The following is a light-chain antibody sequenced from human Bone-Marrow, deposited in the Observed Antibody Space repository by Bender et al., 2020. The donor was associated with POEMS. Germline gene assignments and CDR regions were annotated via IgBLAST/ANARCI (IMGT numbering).Light chain of an antibody. CDR3: QSYDNSLGGWV. V-gene: IGLV1-40*01. Sequence: QSVVTQPPSASGAPGQRVTISCTGSSSNTGSGYDINWYQHLPGTAPKLLIYGYNNRPSGVPDRFSGSKSGTSAFLAITGLQAEDEGDYYCQSYDNSLGGWVFGGGTKLTVL. CDR2: GYN. CDR1: SSNTGSGYD. J-gene: IGLJ3*02.